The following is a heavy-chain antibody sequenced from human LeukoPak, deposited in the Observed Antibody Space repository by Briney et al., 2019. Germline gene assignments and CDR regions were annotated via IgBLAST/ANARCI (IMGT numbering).Heavy chain of an antibody. J-gene: IGHJ4*02. CDR2: ISYDGSSI. V-gene: IGHV3-30-3*01. CDR1: GFTFSSYA. D-gene: IGHD4-23*01. Sequence: GGSLRLSCAASGFTFSSYAMHWVRQAPGNGLEWVAVISYDGSSIHYADSVKGRFTISRDNGKNTLFLQMNSLRAEDAAVYYCVRGNDYGGPHYWGQGTLVTVSS. CDR3: VRGNDYGGPHY.